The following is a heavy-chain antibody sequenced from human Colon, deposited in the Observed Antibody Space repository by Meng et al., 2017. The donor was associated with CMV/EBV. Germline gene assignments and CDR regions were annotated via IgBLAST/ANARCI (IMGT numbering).Heavy chain of an antibody. J-gene: IGHJ5*02. CDR3: ARLNGGNSGDWFDP. CDR2: ISAYNGNT. CDR1: CFPFTSYN. V-gene: IGHV1-18*04. D-gene: IGHD4-23*01. Sequence: ASCFPFTSYNFAWVRQAPGQGLEWLGWISAYNGNTNYAQIVQGRVTMTTDPSTTTAYMELRNLRSDDTAVYYCARLNGGNSGDWFDPWGQGTLVTVSS.